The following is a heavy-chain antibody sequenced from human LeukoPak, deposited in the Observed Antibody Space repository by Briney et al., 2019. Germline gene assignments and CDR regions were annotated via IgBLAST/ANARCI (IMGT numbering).Heavy chain of an antibody. Sequence: ASVKVPCKASGYTFTSYYMHWVRQAPGQGLEWMGIINPSGGSTSYAQKFQGRVTMTRDTSTSTVYMELSSLRSEDTAVYYCARERKTGTTGLCFDYWGQGTLVTVSS. CDR3: ARERKTGTTGLCFDY. CDR2: INPSGGST. CDR1: GYTFTSYY. J-gene: IGHJ4*02. V-gene: IGHV1-46*01. D-gene: IGHD1-14*01.